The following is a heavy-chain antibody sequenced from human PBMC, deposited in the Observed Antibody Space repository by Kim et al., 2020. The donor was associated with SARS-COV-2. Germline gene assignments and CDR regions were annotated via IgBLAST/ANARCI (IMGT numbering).Heavy chain of an antibody. CDR2: IKEDGSEK. D-gene: IGHD3-10*01. Sequence: GGSLRLSCEASGFTFSSFWMSWVRQAPGKGLECVANIKEDGSEKNYVDSVKGRFTIARDNTKNSLYLQMNSLRAEDTALYYCMKDFRGDCGQGILATFS. CDR3: MKDFRGD. J-gene: IGHJ4*02. CDR1: GFTFSSFW. V-gene: IGHV3-7*01.